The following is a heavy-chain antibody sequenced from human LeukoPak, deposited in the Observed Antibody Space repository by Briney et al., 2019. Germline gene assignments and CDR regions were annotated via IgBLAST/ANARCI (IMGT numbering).Heavy chain of an antibody. CDR2: INHSGST. CDR1: GGSFSGYY. Sequence: SETLSLTCAVYGGSFSGYYWSWIRQPPGKGLEWIGEINHSGSTNYNPSLKSRVTISVDTSKNQFSLKLSSVTAADTAVYYCARGQVAGYSSGRHVVGRAFDIWGQGTMVTVSS. D-gene: IGHD6-19*01. V-gene: IGHV4-34*01. CDR3: ARGQVAGYSSGRHVVGRAFDI. J-gene: IGHJ3*02.